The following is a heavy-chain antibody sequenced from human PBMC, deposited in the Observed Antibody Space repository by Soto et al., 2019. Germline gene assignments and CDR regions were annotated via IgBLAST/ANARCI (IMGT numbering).Heavy chain of an antibody. J-gene: IGHJ6*02. CDR2: INPNSGGT. V-gene: IGHV1-2*02. Sequence: SVKVSCKASGYTFTGYYMHWVRQAPVQGLEWMGWINPNSGGTNYAQKFQGRVTMTRDTSISTAYMELSRLRSDDTAVYYCASGTDHSNKGGGGYYYGMDVWGQGTTVTVSS. CDR3: ASGTDHSNKGGGGYYYGMDV. D-gene: IGHD4-4*01. CDR1: GYTFTGYY.